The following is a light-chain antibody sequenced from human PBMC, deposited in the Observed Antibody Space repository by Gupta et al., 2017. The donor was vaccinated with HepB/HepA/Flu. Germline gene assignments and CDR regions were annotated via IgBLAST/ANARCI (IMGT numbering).Light chain of an antibody. J-gene: IGLJ2*01. CDR1: GSNIGSHD. V-gene: IGLV1-47*01. Sequence: QSVLTQPPSASGSPGQRVTISCSGSGSNIGSHDVYWYQQLPGTAPRLLMSRNNQRPSGVPDRFFGSKSGTSASLAISGLRAEDETDYYCATWDDSLSGVVFGGGTKLTVL. CDR2: RNN. CDR3: ATWDDSLSGVV.